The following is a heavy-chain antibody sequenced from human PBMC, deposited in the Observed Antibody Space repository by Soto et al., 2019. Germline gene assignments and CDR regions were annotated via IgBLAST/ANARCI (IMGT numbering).Heavy chain of an antibody. V-gene: IGHV1-3*01. CDR2: IKGGAGNR. D-gene: IGHD4-17*01. CDR3: ARGSCRSPVTPAFDL. CDR1: GYNFTNCA. Sequence: QVQLLQSAAELKMPWASLNLSCKTSGYNFTNCAVHWLRQAPGQRLEWLGWIKGGAGNRRFSERFQDGVTLTRDTTASTVSIAMTGLKDEDTAIYYYARGSCRSPVTPAFDLWGQGTVVTVSS. J-gene: IGHJ3*01.